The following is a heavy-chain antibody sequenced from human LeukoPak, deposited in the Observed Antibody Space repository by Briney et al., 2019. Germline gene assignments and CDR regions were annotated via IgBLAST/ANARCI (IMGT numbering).Heavy chain of an antibody. CDR1: GGSIISYY. J-gene: IGHJ5*02. V-gene: IGHV4-59*08. CDR2: VYYSGST. D-gene: IGHD3-9*01. CDR3: ARHVAVYYALLPGGWFDP. Sequence: SQSLSLTCTVAGGSIISYYGSWIRQPPGKWLEWVGYVYYSGSTNYNPSINSRLTISVHTSTNPSCLKLSSVPPAQMAVYYYARHVAVYYALLPGGWFDPWGQGTLVTASS.